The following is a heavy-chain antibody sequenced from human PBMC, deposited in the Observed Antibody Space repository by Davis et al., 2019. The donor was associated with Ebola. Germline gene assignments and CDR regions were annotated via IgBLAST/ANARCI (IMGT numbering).Heavy chain of an antibody. Sequence: GGSLRLSCAASGFTFNNYAMSWVRQAPVKGLEWVSSISGRGDETHYADSVKGRFSIPRDNSKNTLYLQMNSLRVEDTAMYYCARQRRAVVNWFDPWGQGTLVTVSS. CDR1: GFTFNNYA. D-gene: IGHD6-19*01. V-gene: IGHV3-23*01. CDR2: ISGRGDET. CDR3: ARQRRAVVNWFDP. J-gene: IGHJ5*02.